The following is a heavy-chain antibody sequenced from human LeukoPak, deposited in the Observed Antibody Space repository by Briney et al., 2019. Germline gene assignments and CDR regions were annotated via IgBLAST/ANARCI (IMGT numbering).Heavy chain of an antibody. D-gene: IGHD6-19*01. Sequence: GGSLRLSCAASGFTFSSYSMNWVRQAPGKGLEWVSSISSSSSYIYYADSVKGRFTISRDNAKNSLYLQMNSLRAEDTAVYYCARERYSSGWLPYYYYYMDVWGKGTTVTVSS. V-gene: IGHV3-21*01. CDR3: ARERYSSGWLPYYYYYMDV. CDR1: GFTFSSYS. CDR2: ISSSSSYI. J-gene: IGHJ6*03.